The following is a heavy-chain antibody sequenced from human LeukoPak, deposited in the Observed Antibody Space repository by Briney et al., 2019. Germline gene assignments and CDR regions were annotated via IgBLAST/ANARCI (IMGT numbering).Heavy chain of an antibody. Sequence: PGGSLRLSCAASGFTFSSYWMSWVRQAPGKGLELVANIKQDGSEKYYVDSVKGRFTISRDNAKNSLYLQMNSLRAEDTAVYYCARDRRFVNWDSSGEKAFDIWGQGTMVTVSS. CDR2: IKQDGSEK. V-gene: IGHV3-7*01. D-gene: IGHD3-22*01. CDR1: GFTFSSYW. J-gene: IGHJ3*02. CDR3: ARDRRFVNWDSSGEKAFDI.